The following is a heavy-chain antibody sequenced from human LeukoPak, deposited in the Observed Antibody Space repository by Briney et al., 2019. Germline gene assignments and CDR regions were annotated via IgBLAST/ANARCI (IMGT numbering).Heavy chain of an antibody. D-gene: IGHD3-22*01. CDR2: IYYSGST. CDR3: ARPTFYVGSGHDAFDI. V-gene: IGHV4-39*01. Sequence: PSETLSLTCTVSGASISSSNYYWGWIRQPPGKGLEWIGTIYYSGSTYYNPSLKSRVTISVDTSKNQFSLKLSSVTAADTAVYYCARPTFYVGSGHDAFDIWGQGTMVTVSS. CDR1: GASISSSNYY. J-gene: IGHJ3*02.